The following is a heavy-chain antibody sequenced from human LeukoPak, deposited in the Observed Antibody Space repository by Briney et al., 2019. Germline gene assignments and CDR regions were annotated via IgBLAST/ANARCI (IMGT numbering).Heavy chain of an antibody. CDR2: ISSSSSYI. CDR3: ARGLGRAFDI. Sequence: GGSLRLSCAASGFTFSSYSMNWVRQAPGKGLEWVSSISSSSSYIYYADSVKGRFTISRDNAKNSLYLQMNGLRAEDTAVYYCARGLGRAFDIWGQGDNGHRLF. CDR1: GFTFSSYS. J-gene: IGHJ3*02. V-gene: IGHV3-21*01. D-gene: IGHD2-21*01.